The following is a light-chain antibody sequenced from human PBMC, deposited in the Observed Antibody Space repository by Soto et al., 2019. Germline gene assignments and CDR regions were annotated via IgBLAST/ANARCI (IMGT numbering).Light chain of an antibody. J-gene: IGLJ2*01. Sequence: QSVLTQPPSVSGAPGQRVTISCTGSSSNIGAGYDVHWYQHLPGTAPKLLIYGNSNRPSGVPDQFSGSKSGTSASLVITGLQAEDEADYYCQSYDSSLSGVVFGGGTKLTVL. V-gene: IGLV1-40*01. CDR2: GNS. CDR1: SSNIGAGYD. CDR3: QSYDSSLSGVV.